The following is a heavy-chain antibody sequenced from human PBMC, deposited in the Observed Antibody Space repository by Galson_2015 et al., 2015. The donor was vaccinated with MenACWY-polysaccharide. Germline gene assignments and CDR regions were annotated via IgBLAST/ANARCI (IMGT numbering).Heavy chain of an antibody. D-gene: IGHD6-13*01. CDR1: GFNFRGNG. Sequence: SLRLSCAASGFNFRGNGMHWVRQAPGKRLEWVALIRNDEISKHYIDAVKRRLSISRDNSKNTLYLQMNTLRPEDTAVYYCARNPSRLDIAAASNWGQGALVTVSS. V-gene: IGHV3-30*02. CDR2: IRNDEISK. CDR3: ARNPSRLDIAAASN. J-gene: IGHJ4*02.